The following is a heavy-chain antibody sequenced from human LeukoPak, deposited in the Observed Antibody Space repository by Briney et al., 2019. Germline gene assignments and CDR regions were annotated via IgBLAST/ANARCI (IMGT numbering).Heavy chain of an antibody. J-gene: IGHJ4*02. Sequence: SVKVSCKASGGTFSSYAISWVRQAPGQGLEWMGGIIPIFGTANYAQKFQGRVTITADESTSTAYMELSSLRSEDTAVYYCARDPDRYCSSTSCYDYWGQGTLVTVSS. V-gene: IGHV1-69*13. CDR1: GGTFSSYA. D-gene: IGHD2-2*01. CDR2: IIPIFGTA. CDR3: ARDPDRYCSSTSCYDY.